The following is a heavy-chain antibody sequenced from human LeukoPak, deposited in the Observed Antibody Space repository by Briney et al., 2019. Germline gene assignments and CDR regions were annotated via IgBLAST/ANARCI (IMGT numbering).Heavy chain of an antibody. V-gene: IGHV1-2*02. J-gene: IGHJ6*02. CDR2: INPNSGGT. CDR1: GYIFAGYY. CDR3: ARVAYGDSIREVYYYGMDV. Sequence: ASVKVSCKASGYIFAGYYMHWVRQAPGQGLEWMGWINPNSGGTYYAQKFQGRVTMARDTSISTAYMELSRLRSDDTAVYYCARVAYGDSIREVYYYGMDVWGQGTTVTVSS. D-gene: IGHD4-17*01.